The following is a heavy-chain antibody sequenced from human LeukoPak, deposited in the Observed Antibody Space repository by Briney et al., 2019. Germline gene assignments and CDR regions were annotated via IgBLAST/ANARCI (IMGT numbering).Heavy chain of an antibody. V-gene: IGHV4-39*02. CDR3: GRDPGVVIANVAFDY. D-gene: IGHD2-15*01. J-gene: IGHJ4*02. Sequence: PSETLSLTCTVSGGSISSGNYNWSWIRQSPGKGLEWIGSIYYTGITYYNPSLESRVTISVDTSKNQFSLKLSSVTAADTALYYCGRDPGVVIANVAFDYWGQGTLVTVSS. CDR2: IYYTGIT. CDR1: GGSISSGNYN.